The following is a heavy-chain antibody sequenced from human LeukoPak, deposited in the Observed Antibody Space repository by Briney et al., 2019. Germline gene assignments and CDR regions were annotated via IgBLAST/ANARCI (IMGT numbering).Heavy chain of an antibody. Sequence: GGSLRLSCAASGFTFSIYDIHWVRQAPGKGLEWVSFIRYDGSNKDYADSVKGRFTISRDNSKNTVFLHMNSLRAEDTAVYYCAKAQWFSETFSHFDFRGQGALVTVSS. CDR1: GFTFSIYD. V-gene: IGHV3-30*02. CDR2: IRYDGSNK. D-gene: IGHD1-26*01. J-gene: IGHJ4*02. CDR3: AKAQWFSETFSHFDF.